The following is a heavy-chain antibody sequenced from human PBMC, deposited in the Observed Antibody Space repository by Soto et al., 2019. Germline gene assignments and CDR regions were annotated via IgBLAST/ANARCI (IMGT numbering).Heavy chain of an antibody. CDR2: IYWDDSK. D-gene: IGHD1-26*01. J-gene: IGHJ4*02. CDR3: AHAYGGRSLY. CDR1: GFSLTTDRVG. Sequence: QITLKESGPTLVKPTQTLTLTCTFSGFSLTTDRVGVGWIRQPPGEALEWLAVIYWDDSKTYRPSLESRLTIPKDTSKHQVALTMTIMDSLDTATYYCAHAYGGRSLYWGQGTLVTVSS. V-gene: IGHV2-5*02.